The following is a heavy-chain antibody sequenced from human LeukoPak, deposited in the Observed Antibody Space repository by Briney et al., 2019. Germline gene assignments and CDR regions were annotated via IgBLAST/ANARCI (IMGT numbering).Heavy chain of an antibody. D-gene: IGHD2-2*01. V-gene: IGHV4-39*01. J-gene: IGHJ6*03. Sequence: SETLSLTCTVSGGSISSSSYYWSWIRQPPGKGLEWIGEINHSGSTNYNPSLKSRVTISVDASKNQFSLKLSSVTAADTAVYYCARHSRRRVVVPAAKGDYYYYYMDVWGKGTTVTISS. CDR1: GGSISSSSYY. CDR3: ARHSRRRVVVPAAKGDYYYYYMDV. CDR2: INHSGST.